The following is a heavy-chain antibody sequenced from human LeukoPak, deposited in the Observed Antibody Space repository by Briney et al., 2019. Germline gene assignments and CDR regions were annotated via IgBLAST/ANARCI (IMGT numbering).Heavy chain of an antibody. CDR2: INPNSGGT. CDR1: GYTFTGYY. Sequence: ASVKVSCKASGYTFTGYYMHWVRQAPGQGLEWMGWINPNSGGTNYAQKFQGRVTMTRHTSISTAYMELSRLRSDDTAVYYCARSIAAAGYDAFDIWGQGTMVTVSS. CDR3: ARSIAAAGYDAFDI. J-gene: IGHJ3*02. V-gene: IGHV1-2*02. D-gene: IGHD6-13*01.